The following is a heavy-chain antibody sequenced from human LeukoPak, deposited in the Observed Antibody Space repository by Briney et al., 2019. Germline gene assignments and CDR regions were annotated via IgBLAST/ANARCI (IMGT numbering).Heavy chain of an antibody. CDR2: INPSGGSA. CDR1: GYSFTSYY. Sequence: ASVKVSCKASGYSFTSYYMHWVRQAPGQGLEWMGIINPSGGSASYAQKFQGRVTMTSDMSTSTVYMEVSSLRSEDTAVYYCARVFTPGRFDYWGQGTLVTVSS. J-gene: IGHJ4*02. CDR3: ARVFTPGRFDY. V-gene: IGHV1-46*01.